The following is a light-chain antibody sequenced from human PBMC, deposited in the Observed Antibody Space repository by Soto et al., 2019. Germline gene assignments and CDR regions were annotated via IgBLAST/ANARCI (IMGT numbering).Light chain of an antibody. CDR3: QQRSNWPPYT. Sequence: EIVLTQSPATLSLSPGERATLSCRASQSVRSYLAWYQQKPGQAPMLLIYDASNRGTGIPASFSGSGSGTDFTITICSLEPEDFAVYYCQQRSNWPPYTFGQGNKLEIK. V-gene: IGKV3-11*01. CDR2: DAS. J-gene: IGKJ2*01. CDR1: QSVRSY.